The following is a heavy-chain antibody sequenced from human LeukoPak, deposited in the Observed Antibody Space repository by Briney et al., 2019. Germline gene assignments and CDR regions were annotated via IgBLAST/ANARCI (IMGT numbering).Heavy chain of an antibody. D-gene: IGHD1-26*01. Sequence: GGSLRLSCAASGFTFSSYAMHWVRQAPGKGLEWVSVISYDGSNKYYADSVKGRFTISRDNSKNTLYLQMNSLRAEDTAVYYCARGTGYSGSYYRGSFDYWGQGTLVTVSS. CDR1: GFTFSSYA. V-gene: IGHV3-30-3*01. CDR3: ARGTGYSGSYYRGSFDY. J-gene: IGHJ4*02. CDR2: ISYDGSNK.